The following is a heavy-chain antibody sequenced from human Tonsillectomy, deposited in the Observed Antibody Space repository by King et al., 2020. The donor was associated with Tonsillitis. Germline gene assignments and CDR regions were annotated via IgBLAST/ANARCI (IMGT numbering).Heavy chain of an antibody. CDR2: IYDSGST. J-gene: IGHJ2*01. CDR1: GGSISNYY. Sequence: QLQESGPGLVKPSETLSLTCTVSGGSISNYYLSWIRQPPGKGLEWIGYIYDSGSTNYNPSLKSRVTISLDTSKNQFSLKLSSVTAADTAVYHCASLLNPYWYFDLWGRGTLVTVSS. V-gene: IGHV4-59*08. CDR3: ASLLNPYWYFDL.